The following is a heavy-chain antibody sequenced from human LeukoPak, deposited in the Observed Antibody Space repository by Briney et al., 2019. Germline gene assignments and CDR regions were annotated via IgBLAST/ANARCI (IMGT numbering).Heavy chain of an antibody. J-gene: IGHJ4*02. V-gene: IGHV4-30-4*01. CDR1: GGSISSGDYY. D-gene: IGHD3-16*02. Sequence: PSQTLSLTCTVSGGSISSGDYYWSWIRQPPGKGLEWIGYIYYSGSTYYNPSLKSRVTISVDTSKNQFSLKLSSVTAADTAVCYCARQRGRDYVWGSYRYSGYFDYWGQGTLATVSS. CDR3: ARQRGRDYVWGSYRYSGYFDY. CDR2: IYYSGST.